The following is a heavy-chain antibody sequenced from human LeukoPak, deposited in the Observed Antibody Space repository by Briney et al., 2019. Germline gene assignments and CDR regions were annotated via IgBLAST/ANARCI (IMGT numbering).Heavy chain of an antibody. V-gene: IGHV5-51*01. CDR2: TYLRDSDS. CDR3: ARQGVSGKYWFGP. D-gene: IGHD6-19*01. Sequence: GESLKISCKGSEYNFTDYWIGWVRQMPGKGLEWMGITYLRDSDSRYSPSFQGQVTISADKSINTAYLQWSSLKASDTAMYYCARQGVSGKYWFGPWGQGTLVTVSS. CDR1: EYNFTDYW. J-gene: IGHJ5*02.